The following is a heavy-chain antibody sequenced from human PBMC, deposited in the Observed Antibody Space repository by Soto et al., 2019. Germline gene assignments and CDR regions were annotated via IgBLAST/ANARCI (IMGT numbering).Heavy chain of an antibody. CDR2: IWNDGSNS. CDR1: GFTFNNYG. D-gene: IGHD6-13*01. V-gene: IGHV3-33*01. CDR3: ARRQIPPPTRGAANARGAMDV. J-gene: IGHJ6*02. Sequence: QVQLVESGGGVVQPGRSLRLSCAASGFTFNNYGMHRVRQAPGKGLEWLAVIWNDGSNSSYANSVKGRFTISRDNSKNTLCLQMSSLRAEDTGVYYCARRQIPPPTRGAANARGAMDVWGQGTTVTVSS.